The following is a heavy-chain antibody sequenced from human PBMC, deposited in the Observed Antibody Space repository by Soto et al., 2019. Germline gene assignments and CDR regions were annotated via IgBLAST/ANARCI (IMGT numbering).Heavy chain of an antibody. CDR1: GGSISIYY. D-gene: IGHD3-3*01. CDR3: ARGGHDFLSCPFDY. Sequence: PSETLSLTCTVSGGSISIYYWSWVRQPPGKGLEWIGNIYYTGSTNYNPSLTSRVTMSVDTSKNQFSLRLSSVTAADTAVYYCARGGHDFLSCPFDYWGHVAPVTVSS. V-gene: IGHV4-59*12. CDR2: IYYTGST. J-gene: IGHJ4*01.